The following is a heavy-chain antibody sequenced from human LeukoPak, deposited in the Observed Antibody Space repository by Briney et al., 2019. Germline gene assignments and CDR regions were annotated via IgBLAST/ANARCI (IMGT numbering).Heavy chain of an antibody. CDR2: IHYSGYT. CDR3: ARGTCINSSCYAGDYGMDV. J-gene: IGHJ6*02. V-gene: IGHV4-59*08. CDR1: GGSISKYY. D-gene: IGHD2-2*01. Sequence: SSETLSLTCTVPGGSISKYYWSWIRQPPGKGLEWIGYIHYSGYTNYSPSLKSRVTISLDSSKNQFSLKLTSVTAADTAVYYCARGTCINSSCYAGDYGMDVWGQGTPVTVSS.